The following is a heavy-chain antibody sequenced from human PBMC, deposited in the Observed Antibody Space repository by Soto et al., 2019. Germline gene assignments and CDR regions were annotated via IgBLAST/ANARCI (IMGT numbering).Heavy chain of an antibody. CDR1: GYTFTSYY. Sequence: ASVKVSCKASGYTFTSYYMHWVRQAPGQGLEWMGIINPSGGSTSYAQKFQGRVTMTRDTSTSTVYMELSSLRSEDTAVYYCARGTMSSFGVVIIRSGYFDYWGQGTLVTVSS. V-gene: IGHV1-46*01. CDR3: ARGTMSSFGVVIIRSGYFDY. J-gene: IGHJ4*02. CDR2: INPSGGST. D-gene: IGHD3-3*01.